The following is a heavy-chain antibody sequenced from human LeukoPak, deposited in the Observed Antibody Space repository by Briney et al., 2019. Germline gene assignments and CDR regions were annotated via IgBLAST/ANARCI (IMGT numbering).Heavy chain of an antibody. CDR2: IWYDGSNK. D-gene: IGHD3-3*01. J-gene: IGHJ4*02. CDR3: AKGVDFWSGYPIDY. CDR1: GFTFSSYG. Sequence: GGSLRLSCAAYGFTFSSYGMHWVRQAPGKGLEWVAVIWYDGSNKYYADSVKGRFTISRDNSKNTLYLQMNSLRAEDTAVYYCAKGVDFWSGYPIDYWGQGTLVTVSS. V-gene: IGHV3-33*06.